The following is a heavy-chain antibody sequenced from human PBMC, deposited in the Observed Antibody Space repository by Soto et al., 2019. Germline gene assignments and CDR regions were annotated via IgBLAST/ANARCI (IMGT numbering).Heavy chain of an antibody. Sequence: GGSLRLSCSASGFSFSTYTMNWVRLAPGKGLEWVSGINAGVFTTYYADSVKGRFTISRDNSRKVLYLQMNSLRVEDTAIYYCAKDRQPDGIWTFDYAGQQTSVTVSS. CDR2: INAGVFTT. D-gene: IGHD3-9*01. J-gene: IGHJ4*02. CDR3: AKDRQPDGIWTFDY. V-gene: IGHV3-23*01. CDR1: GFSFSTYT.